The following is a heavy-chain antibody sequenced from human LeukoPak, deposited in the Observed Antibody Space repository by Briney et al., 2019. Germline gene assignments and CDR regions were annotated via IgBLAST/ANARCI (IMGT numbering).Heavy chain of an antibody. D-gene: IGHD5-18*01. CDR3: ARAYSGYTFGYHY. V-gene: IGHV1-69*04. J-gene: IGHJ4*02. CDR1: GGTFSSYA. CDR2: IIPILGIA. Sequence: ASVKVSCKASGGTFSSYAISWVRQAPGQGLEWMGRIIPILGIANYAQKFQGRVTITADKSTSTAYMELSSLRSEDTAVYYCARAYSGYTFGYHYWGQGTLVTVSS.